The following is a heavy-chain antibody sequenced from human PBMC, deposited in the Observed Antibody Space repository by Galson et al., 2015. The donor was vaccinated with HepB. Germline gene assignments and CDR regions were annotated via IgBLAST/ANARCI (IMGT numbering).Heavy chain of an antibody. V-gene: IGHV4-59*01. D-gene: IGHD3-3*01. J-gene: IGHJ6*02. CDR1: GGSISRYY. CDR3: ARGQTGPTIREVLRFLEWSYGMDV. Sequence: LSLTCTVSGGSISRYYWSWIRQPPGKGLEWIGYIYYSGSTNYNPSLKSRVTISVDTSKSQFSLKLSSVTAADTAVYYCARGQTGPTIREVLRFLEWSYGMDVWGQGTTVTVSS. CDR2: IYYSGST.